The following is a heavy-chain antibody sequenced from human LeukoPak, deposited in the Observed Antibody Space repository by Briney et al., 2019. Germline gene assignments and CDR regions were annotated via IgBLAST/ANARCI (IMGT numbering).Heavy chain of an antibody. D-gene: IGHD4-17*01. CDR1: GVSISSGDYH. Sequence: TTSETLSLTCTVSGVSISSGDYHWNWIRQPPGRGLEWIGYISYSGNTYYNPSLKSRLTISLDTSRSQISLRLSSVTAADTAVYYCARSTWRSTVTTGDAFDIWGQGTMVTVSS. CDR2: ISYSGNT. V-gene: IGHV4-30-4*01. J-gene: IGHJ3*02. CDR3: ARSTWRSTVTTGDAFDI.